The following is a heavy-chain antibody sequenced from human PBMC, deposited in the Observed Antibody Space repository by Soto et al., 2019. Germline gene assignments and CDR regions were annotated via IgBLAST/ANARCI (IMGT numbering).Heavy chain of an antibody. CDR3: ARGGEDYGSGSYGMDV. V-gene: IGHV1-18*01. J-gene: IGHJ6*02. Sequence: ASVKVSCKASGYTFTSYGISWVRQAPGQGLEWMGWISAYNGNTNYAQKLQGRVTMTTDTSTSTAYMELRSLRSDDTAVYYCARGGEDYGSGSYGMDVWGQGTTVTVSS. D-gene: IGHD3-10*01. CDR1: GYTFTSYG. CDR2: ISAYNGNT.